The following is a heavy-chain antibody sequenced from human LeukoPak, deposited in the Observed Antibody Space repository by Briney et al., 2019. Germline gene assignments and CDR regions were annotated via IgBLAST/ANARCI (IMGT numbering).Heavy chain of an antibody. CDR1: GFTFSSCS. J-gene: IGHJ3*02. D-gene: IGHD3/OR15-3a*01. V-gene: IGHV3-21*01. Sequence: GGSLRLSCAASGFTFSSCSMNWVRQAPGKGLEWVSSISSSSSYIYYADSVKGRFTISRDNAKNSLYLQMNSLRAEDTAVYYCARGDSPHPLDAFDIWGQGTMVTVSS. CDR2: ISSSSSYI. CDR3: ARGDSPHPLDAFDI.